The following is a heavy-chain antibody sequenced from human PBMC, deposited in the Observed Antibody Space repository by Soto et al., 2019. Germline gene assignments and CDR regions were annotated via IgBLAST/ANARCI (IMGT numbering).Heavy chain of an antibody. V-gene: IGHV3-30-3*01. CDR2: ISYDGSNK. D-gene: IGHD3-10*01. CDR3: ARDDYGSGSYWVY. CDR1: GFTFSSYA. Sequence: GGSLRLSCAASGFTFSSYAMHWVRQAPGKGLEWVAVISYDGSNKYYADSVKGRFTISRDKSKNTLYLQMNSLRAEDTAVYYCARDDYGSGSYWVYWGQGTLVTVSS. J-gene: IGHJ4*02.